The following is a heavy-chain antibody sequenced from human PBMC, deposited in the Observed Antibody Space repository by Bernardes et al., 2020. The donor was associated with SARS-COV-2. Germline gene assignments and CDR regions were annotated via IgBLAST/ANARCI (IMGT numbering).Heavy chain of an antibody. CDR1: GYTLTALS. CDR2: FDPEDGET. V-gene: IGHV1-24*01. Sequence: ASVKVSCMVSGYTLTALSMHWVRQAPGKGLEWMGGFDPEDGETIYAQKFQGRVTMTEDTSTDTAYMELSSLRSEDTAVYYCATAAPVGTPDWFDPWGQGTLVTVSS. D-gene: IGHD1-26*01. CDR3: ATAAPVGTPDWFDP. J-gene: IGHJ5*02.